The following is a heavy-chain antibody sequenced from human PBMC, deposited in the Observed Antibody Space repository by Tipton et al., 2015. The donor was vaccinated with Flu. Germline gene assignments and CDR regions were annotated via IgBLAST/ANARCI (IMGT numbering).Heavy chain of an antibody. J-gene: IGHJ6*03. CDR2: IYYSGST. CDR3: ARDVTTPGAYYYYMDV. D-gene: IGHD4-11*01. V-gene: IGHV4-59*01. Sequence: TLSLTCTVSGGSISSYYWSWIRQPPGKGLEWIGYIYYSGSTNYNPSLKSRVTISVDTSKNQFSLKLSSVTAADTAVYYCARDVTTPGAYYYYMDVWGKGTTVTVS. CDR1: GGSISSYY.